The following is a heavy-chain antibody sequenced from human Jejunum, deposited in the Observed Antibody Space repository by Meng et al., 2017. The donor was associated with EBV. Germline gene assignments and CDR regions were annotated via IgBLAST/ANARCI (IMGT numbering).Heavy chain of an antibody. D-gene: IGHD1-26*01. CDR1: GFTFSGYA. CDR3: AKDEGYSGSYWADH. CDR2: ISDDGSNK. V-gene: IGHV3-30*18. J-gene: IGHJ4*02. Sequence: LVESVGGVVQPGWSLGLSCASSGFTFSGYAIHWLRQAPGKGLEWVAVISDDGSNKYYVDSVKGRFTISRDNSENSLYLQMNTLRAEDTAVYYCAKDEGYSGSYWADHWGQGTLVTVSS.